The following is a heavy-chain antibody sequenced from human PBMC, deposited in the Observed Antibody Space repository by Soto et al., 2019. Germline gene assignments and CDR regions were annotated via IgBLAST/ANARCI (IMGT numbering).Heavy chain of an antibody. CDR3: AKDAYTFCSGDYCYSDY. D-gene: IGHD2-21*01. J-gene: IGHJ4*02. Sequence: GGSLRLSCGVSGFSFSSYAMNWVRQAPGKGLEWVSSISDSGDSTSYADSVKGRFTISRDNSKNTLYVQMNSLRAEDTAVYYCAKDAYTFCSGDYCYSDYWGQGTLVTVSS. V-gene: IGHV3-23*01. CDR1: GFSFSSYA. CDR2: ISDSGDST.